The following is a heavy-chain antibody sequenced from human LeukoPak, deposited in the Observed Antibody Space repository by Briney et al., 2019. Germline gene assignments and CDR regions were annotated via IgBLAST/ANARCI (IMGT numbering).Heavy chain of an antibody. CDR1: GGSISSGGYY. CDR2: IYHSGST. Sequence: PSETLSLTCTVSGGSISSGGYYWSWIRQPPGKGLEWIGYIYHSGSTYYNPSLKSRVTISVDRSKNQFSLKLSSVTAADTAVYYCARVSASSSSGDYWGQGTLVTVSS. V-gene: IGHV4-30-2*01. D-gene: IGHD6-6*01. CDR3: ARVSASSSSGDY. J-gene: IGHJ4*02.